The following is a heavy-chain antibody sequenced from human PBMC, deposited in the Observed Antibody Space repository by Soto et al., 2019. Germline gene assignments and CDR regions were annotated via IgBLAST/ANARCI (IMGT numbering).Heavy chain of an antibody. CDR1: GFTFDDYA. J-gene: IGHJ3*02. D-gene: IGHD6-13*01. CDR2: ISWDGGST. V-gene: IGHV3-43D*03. Sequence: GGSLRLSCAASGFTFDDYAMHWVRQAPGKGLEWVSLISWDGGSTYYADSVKGRFTISRDNSKNSLYLQMNSLRAEDTALYYCAKDIAAAGTFAFDIWGQGTMVTVSS. CDR3: AKDIAAAGTFAFDI.